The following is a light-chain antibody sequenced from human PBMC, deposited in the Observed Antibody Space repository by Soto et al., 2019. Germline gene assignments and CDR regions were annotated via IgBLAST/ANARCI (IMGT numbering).Light chain of an antibody. CDR1: QSVSGF. J-gene: IGKJ4*01. CDR2: DAS. CDR3: QQRAGWPLT. V-gene: IGKV3-11*01. Sequence: EIVLTQSPATLSLSPGERATLSCRASQSVSGFLAWHQQKPGQAPRLLIYDASNRASGIPARFSGSGSGTDFTLTISSLEPEDFAVYYCQQRAGWPLTFGGGTKVEIK.